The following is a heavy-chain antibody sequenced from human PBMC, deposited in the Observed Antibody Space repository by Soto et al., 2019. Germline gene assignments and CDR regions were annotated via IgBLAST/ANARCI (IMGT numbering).Heavy chain of an antibody. V-gene: IGHV1-24*01. Sequence: ASVKVSCKVSGYTLTELSMHWVRQAPGKGLEWMGGFDPEDGETIYAQKFQGRVTMTEDTSTDTAYMELSSLRSEDTAVYYCATDSGDSPRNAFDIWGQGTMVTVSS. J-gene: IGHJ3*02. D-gene: IGHD2-15*01. CDR1: GYTLTELS. CDR3: ATDSGDSPRNAFDI. CDR2: FDPEDGET.